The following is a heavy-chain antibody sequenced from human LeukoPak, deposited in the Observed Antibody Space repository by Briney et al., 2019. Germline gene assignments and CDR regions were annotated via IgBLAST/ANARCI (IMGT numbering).Heavy chain of an antibody. V-gene: IGHV3-21*04. CDR1: GFTFSSYS. D-gene: IGHD3-22*01. Sequence: GGSLRLSCAASGFTFSSYSMNWVRQAPGKGLEWVSSISSSSSYIYYADSVKVRFTISRDNSKNTLYLQMNSLRAEDTAVYYCALDSIGYYSNPYYFDYWGQGTLVTVSS. CDR2: ISSSSSYI. CDR3: ALDSIGYYSNPYYFDY. J-gene: IGHJ4*02.